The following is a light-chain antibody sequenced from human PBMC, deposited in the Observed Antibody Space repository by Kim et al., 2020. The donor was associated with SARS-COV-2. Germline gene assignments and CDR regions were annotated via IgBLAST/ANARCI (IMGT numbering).Light chain of an antibody. CDR1: SGRIGSNY. J-gene: IGLJ3*02. CDR2: EDN. CDR3: QSYVTSSWV. V-gene: IGLV6-57*03. Sequence: GKLVTISCTRRSGRIGSNYVQWYQQRTGSAPPTVIYEDNQRPSGVPDRFSGSIDSSSNSASLIISGLKTEDEADYYCQSYVTSSWVFGGGTQLTVL.